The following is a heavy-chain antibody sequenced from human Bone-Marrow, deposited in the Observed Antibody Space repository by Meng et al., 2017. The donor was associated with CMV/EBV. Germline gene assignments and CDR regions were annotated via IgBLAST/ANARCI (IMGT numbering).Heavy chain of an antibody. CDR2: INHSGST. V-gene: IGHV4-34*01. Sequence: SETLSLTCAVYGGSFSGYYWSWIRQPPGKGLEWIGEINHSGSTNYNPSLKSRVTISADTSKNQFSLRLTSVNAADTAVYYCARGRADRPDYWGQGTLVTVSS. D-gene: IGHD1-14*01. CDR3: ARGRADRPDY. CDR1: GGSFSGYY. J-gene: IGHJ4*02.